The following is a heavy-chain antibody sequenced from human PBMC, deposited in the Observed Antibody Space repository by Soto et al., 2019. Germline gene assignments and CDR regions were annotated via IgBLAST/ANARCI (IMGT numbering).Heavy chain of an antibody. J-gene: IGHJ4*02. D-gene: IGHD3-3*01. CDR3: ASQYYDFWSGYYKPGPFDY. CDR1: GYTFTSYA. CDR2: INAGNGNT. V-gene: IGHV1-3*01. Sequence: ASVKVSCKASGYTFTSYAMHWVRQAPGQRLEWMGWINAGNGNTKYSQKFQGRVTITRDTSASTAYMELSSLRSEDTAVYYCASQYYDFWSGYYKPGPFDYWGQGTLVTVSS.